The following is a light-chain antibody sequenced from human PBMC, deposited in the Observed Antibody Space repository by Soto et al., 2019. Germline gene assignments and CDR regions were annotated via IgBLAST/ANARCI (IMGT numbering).Light chain of an antibody. CDR2: AAS. CDR1: QGINSW. Sequence: DVQMTQSPSSLSASVGDRVTITCRASQGINSWLAWYQQKPEKAPKSLIYAASSLQTGVPSRFSGSGTGPDFTLPISNLQPEDSATYYCQQCNSSPLTFGGGTKVEIK. CDR3: QQCNSSPLT. V-gene: IGKV1D-16*01. J-gene: IGKJ4*01.